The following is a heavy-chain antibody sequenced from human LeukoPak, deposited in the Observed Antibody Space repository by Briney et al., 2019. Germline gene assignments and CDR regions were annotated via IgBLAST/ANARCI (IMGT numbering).Heavy chain of an antibody. Sequence: GGSLRLSCAASGFTFSSYAMHWVRQAPGKGLEWVAVISYDGSNKYYADYVKGRFTISRDNSKKTLYLQMNSLRAEDTAVYYCARATVAAAISPIYYFQHWGQGTLVTVSS. CDR3: ARATVAAAISPIYYFQH. D-gene: IGHD6-13*01. CDR1: GFTFSSYA. V-gene: IGHV3-30-3*01. J-gene: IGHJ1*01. CDR2: ISYDGSNK.